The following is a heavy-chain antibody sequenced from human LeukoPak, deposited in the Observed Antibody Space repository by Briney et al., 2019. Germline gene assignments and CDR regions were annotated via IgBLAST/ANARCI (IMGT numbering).Heavy chain of an antibody. J-gene: IGHJ5*02. V-gene: IGHV4-34*01. D-gene: IGHD2-21*02. Sequence: KPSETLSLTCAVYGGSFSGYYWSWIRQPPGKGLEWIGEINHSGSTNYNPSLKSRVTISVDTSKNQFSLKLSSVTAADTAVYYCASYALVTSISTYDWFDPWGQGTLVTVSS. CDR2: INHSGST. CDR3: ASYALVTSISTYDWFDP. CDR1: GGSFSGYY.